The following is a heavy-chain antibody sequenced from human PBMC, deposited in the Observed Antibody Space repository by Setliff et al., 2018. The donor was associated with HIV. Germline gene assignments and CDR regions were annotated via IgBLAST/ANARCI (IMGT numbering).Heavy chain of an antibody. CDR2: IYHSGST. CDR1: GYSISNGYY. CDR3: AARNSGNPTRHFDY. Sequence: SETLSLTCALSGYSISNGYYWGWIRQPSGKGLEWIGSIYHSGSTFYNPSLRSRVTISVDTSQDQFSLGLTSVTAADTAVYYCAARNSGNPTRHFDYWGQGTLVTVLL. D-gene: IGHD3-10*01. J-gene: IGHJ4*02. V-gene: IGHV4-38-2*01.